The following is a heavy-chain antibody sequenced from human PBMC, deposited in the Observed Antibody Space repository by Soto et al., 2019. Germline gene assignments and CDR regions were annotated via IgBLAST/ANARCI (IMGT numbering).Heavy chain of an antibody. CDR3: ARERGSSGWYGDGPFDY. V-gene: IGHV3-33*01. D-gene: IGHD6-19*01. J-gene: IGHJ4*02. CDR1: GFTFSSYG. Sequence: GGSLRLSCAASGFTFSSYGMHWVRQAPGKGLEWVAVIWYDGSNKYYADSVKGRFTISRDNSKNTLYLQMNSLRAEDTAVYYCARERGSSGWYGDGPFDYWGQGTLVTVSS. CDR2: IWYDGSNK.